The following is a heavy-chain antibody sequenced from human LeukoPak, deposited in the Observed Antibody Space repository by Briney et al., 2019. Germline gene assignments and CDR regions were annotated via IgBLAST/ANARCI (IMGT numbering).Heavy chain of an antibody. CDR3: AKSPGLWWFDP. D-gene: IGHD5-18*01. CDR1: GFTFSSYA. CDR2: ISGGGGST. Sequence: GGSLRLSCAASGFTFSSYAMSWVRQAPGKGLEWVSAISGGGGSTYYADSVKGRFTISRDNSKNTLYLQMNSLRAEGTAVYYCAKSPGLWWFDPWGQGTLVTVSS. J-gene: IGHJ5*02. V-gene: IGHV3-23*01.